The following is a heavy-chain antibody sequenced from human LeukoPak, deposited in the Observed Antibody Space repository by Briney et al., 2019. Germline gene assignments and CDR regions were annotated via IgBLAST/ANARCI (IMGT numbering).Heavy chain of an antibody. D-gene: IGHD2-15*01. CDR2: IWYDGSNK. Sequence: GGSLRLSCVASGFTFSSYGMHWVRQAPGKGLEWVAVIWYDGSNKYYADSVKGRFTISRDNSKNTLYLQMNSLRAEDTAVYYCARGYCSGGSCYSLTPWFDPWGQGTLVTVSS. J-gene: IGHJ5*02. CDR3: ARGYCSGGSCYSLTPWFDP. V-gene: IGHV3-33*01. CDR1: GFTFSSYG.